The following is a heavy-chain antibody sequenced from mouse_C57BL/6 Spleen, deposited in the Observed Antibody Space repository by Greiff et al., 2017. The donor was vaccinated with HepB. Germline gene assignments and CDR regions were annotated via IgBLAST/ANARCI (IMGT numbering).Heavy chain of an antibody. V-gene: IGHV1-64*01. D-gene: IGHD2-5*01. CDR2: IHPNSGST. CDR3: ARSYYSNYAGSAMDY. Sequence: QVQLQQPGAELVKPGASVKLSCKASGYTFTSYWMHWVKQRPGQGLEWIGMIHPNSGSTNYNEKFKSKATLTVDKSSSTAYMQLSRLTSEDSAVYYCARSYYSNYAGSAMDYWGQGTSVTVSS. J-gene: IGHJ4*01. CDR1: GYTFTSYW.